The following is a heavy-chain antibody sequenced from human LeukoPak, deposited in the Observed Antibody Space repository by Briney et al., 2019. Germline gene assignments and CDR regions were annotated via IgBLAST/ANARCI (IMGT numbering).Heavy chain of an antibody. CDR2: INHSGST. CDR1: GGSVSGYY. V-gene: IGHV4-34*01. D-gene: IGHD5-18*01. Sequence: SETLSLTCAVYGGSVSGYYWSWIRQPPGGGLEWIGEINHSGSTNYNPSPKSPVTISVDTSKNQFSRKLSSVTAAHTAVYCCGRVCLYSYGHFYYWGQGTPVTVSS. J-gene: IGHJ4*02. CDR3: GRVCLYSYGHFYY.